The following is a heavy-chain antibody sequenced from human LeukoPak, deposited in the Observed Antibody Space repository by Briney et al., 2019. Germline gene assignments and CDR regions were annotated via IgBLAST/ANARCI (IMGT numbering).Heavy chain of an antibody. V-gene: IGHV3-66*02. Sequence: GGSLRLSCAASGFTFSINYMSCVRHARERGLEGVSVIYIGGSTYHADSVKCRFTISRDNSKNTLYLQMNSLRPEDTAVYYCAARKLNWNYVPHYYYYGMDVWGQGTTVTVSS. D-gene: IGHD1-7*01. CDR1: GFTFSINY. J-gene: IGHJ6*02. CDR3: AARKLNWNYVPHYYYYGMDV. CDR2: IYIGGST.